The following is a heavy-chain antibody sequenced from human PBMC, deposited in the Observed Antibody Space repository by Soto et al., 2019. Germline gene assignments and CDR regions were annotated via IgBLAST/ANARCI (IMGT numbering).Heavy chain of an antibody. CDR3: ARDRRFSAFGEALEY. CDR2: IIPIFGTA. CDR1: GGTFSSYA. J-gene: IGHJ4*02. V-gene: IGHV1-69*13. D-gene: IGHD3-16*01. Sequence: ASVKVSCKASGGTFSSYAISWVRQAPGQGLEWMGGIIPIFGTADYAQKFQGRVTITADESTSTGNMELSSLRSDDTAVYYCARDRRFSAFGEALEYWGQGTLVTVSS.